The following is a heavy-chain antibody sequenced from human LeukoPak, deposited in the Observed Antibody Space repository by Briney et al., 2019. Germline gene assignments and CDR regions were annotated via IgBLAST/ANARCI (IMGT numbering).Heavy chain of an antibody. CDR3: ARAGPRDYGDYPYYYYMDV. CDR2: INHSGST. V-gene: IGHV4-34*01. CDR1: GGSFSGYY. Sequence: SETLSLTCAVYGGSFSGYYWSWIRQPPGKGLEWIGEINHSGSTNYNPSLKSRVTISVDTSKNQFSLKLSSVTAADTAVYYCARAGPRDYGDYPYYYYMDVWGKGTTVTVSS. D-gene: IGHD4-17*01. J-gene: IGHJ6*03.